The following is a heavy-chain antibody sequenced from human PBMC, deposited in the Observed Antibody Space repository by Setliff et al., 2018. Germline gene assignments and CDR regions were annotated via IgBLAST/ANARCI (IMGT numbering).Heavy chain of an antibody. CDR2: VHDNGET. CDR1: GVSVASHY. Sequence: SETLSLTCTVSGVSVASHYWSWIRQAPGTGLEWIAYVHDNGETNQNPSLKSRVTISVDTSKNQFSLKMTSVTAADTAVYYCARDYQGGWFAPWGQGTLVTVSS. D-gene: IGHD3-16*01. V-gene: IGHV4-59*02. J-gene: IGHJ5*02. CDR3: ARDYQGGWFAP.